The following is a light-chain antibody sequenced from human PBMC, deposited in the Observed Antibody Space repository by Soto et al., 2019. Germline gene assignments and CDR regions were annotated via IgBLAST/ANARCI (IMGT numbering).Light chain of an antibody. CDR2: GAS. Sequence: EIVLTQSPGTLSLSPGERATLSCRASQSISSHLAWYQQKPGQAPRLLIYGASTRATGIPASFSGSGSGTEFTLTIRRLEPEDFAVYYCQQYGSSYPWTFGQGTKV. V-gene: IGKV3-20*01. CDR1: QSISSH. J-gene: IGKJ1*01. CDR3: QQYGSSYPWT.